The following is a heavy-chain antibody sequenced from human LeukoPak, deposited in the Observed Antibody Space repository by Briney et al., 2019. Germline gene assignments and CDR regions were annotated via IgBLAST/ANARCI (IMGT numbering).Heavy chain of an antibody. Sequence: PGGSLRLSCAASGLTVSSSYMSWVRQAPGKGLEWVSVIYRDDSTYYADSVKGRFTISRDNSKNMLFLQMNNLKVEDTAVYYCARAAYDSSGYTVNHDYWGQGTLVTVSS. CDR1: GLTVSSSY. J-gene: IGHJ4*02. V-gene: IGHV3-53*01. CDR2: IYRDDST. D-gene: IGHD3-22*01. CDR3: ARAAYDSSGYTVNHDY.